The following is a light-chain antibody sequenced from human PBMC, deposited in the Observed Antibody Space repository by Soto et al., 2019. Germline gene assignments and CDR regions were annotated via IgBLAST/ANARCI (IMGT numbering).Light chain of an antibody. CDR2: DVS. CDR1: SSDVGVYNY. V-gene: IGLV2-14*03. CDR3: SSYRGSNALSV. Sequence: QSALTQPASVSGSPGQSITISCTGTSSDVGVYNYVSWYQQHPGRAPKLMIYDVSVRPSGVSNRFSGSKSGNTASLIISGLRAEDEADYFCSSYRGSNALSVFGTGTQLTVL. J-gene: IGLJ7*01.